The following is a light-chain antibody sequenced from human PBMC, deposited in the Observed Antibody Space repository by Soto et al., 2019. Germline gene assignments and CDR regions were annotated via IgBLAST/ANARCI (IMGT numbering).Light chain of an antibody. CDR1: QSVNSNY. V-gene: IGKV3-20*01. CDR2: GAS. J-gene: IGKJ1*01. CDR3: QQYDGPPRT. Sequence: EIVLTQSPGTLSLSPGERATLSCRASQSVNSNYLAWYQQKPGQGPRVLMYGASSRATGIPDRFSGSGSGTDFTLTISRLEPEDFAVYYCQQYDGPPRTFGQGTKVEIK.